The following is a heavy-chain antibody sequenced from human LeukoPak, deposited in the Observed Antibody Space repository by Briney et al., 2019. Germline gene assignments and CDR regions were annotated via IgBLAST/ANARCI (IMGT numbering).Heavy chain of an antibody. CDR2: ISSDGSNK. CDR3: ARAFCSGATCYSMDY. CDR1: GFTFSSYA. Sequence: GGSLRLSCAASGFTFSSYAMHWVRLAPGKGLDWVAVISSDGSNKYYADSVKGRFTISRDNAKNTLYLQMNSLRAEDTAVYYCARAFCSGATCYSMDYWGQGTLVTVSS. D-gene: IGHD2-15*01. V-gene: IGHV3-30*04. J-gene: IGHJ4*02.